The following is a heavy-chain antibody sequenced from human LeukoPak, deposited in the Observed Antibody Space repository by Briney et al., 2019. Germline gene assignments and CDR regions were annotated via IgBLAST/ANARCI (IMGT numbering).Heavy chain of an antibody. CDR2: ISYSGST. CDR1: GDSISTNAYY. J-gene: IGHJ5*02. Sequence: SETLSLSCTVSGDSISTNAYYWGWIRQPPGKGLDWIGSISYSGSTYYNPSLKSRVTISLDTSKNQFSLKLSSVTAADTALYYCGRRVDGAYGNRFYPWGQGILGTVSS. V-gene: IGHV4-39*01. D-gene: IGHD4-17*01. CDR3: GRRVDGAYGNRFYP.